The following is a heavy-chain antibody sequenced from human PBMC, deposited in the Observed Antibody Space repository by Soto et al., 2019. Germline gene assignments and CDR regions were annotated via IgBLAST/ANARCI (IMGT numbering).Heavy chain of an antibody. CDR3: AKAYYDILTGHKPKYYYYGMDV. J-gene: IGHJ6*02. CDR2: ISWNSGSI. CDR1: GFTFDDYA. V-gene: IGHV3-9*01. D-gene: IGHD3-9*01. Sequence: GGSLRLSCAASGFTFDDYAMHWVRQAPGKGLEWVSGISWNSGSIGYADSVKGRFTISRDKAKNSLYLQMNSLRAEDTALYYCAKAYYDILTGHKPKYYYYGMDVWGQGTTVTVSS.